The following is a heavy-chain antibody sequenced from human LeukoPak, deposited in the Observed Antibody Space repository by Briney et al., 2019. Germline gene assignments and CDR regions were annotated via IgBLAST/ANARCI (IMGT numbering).Heavy chain of an antibody. Sequence: GGTLRLSCAASGFTFSSYSMNWVRQAPGKGLEWVSSISSSSSYIYYADSVKGRFTISRDNAKNSLYLQMNSLRAEDTAVYYCARDLYDILTGYSSDAFDIWGQGTMVTVSS. CDR3: ARDLYDILTGYSSDAFDI. V-gene: IGHV3-21*01. CDR1: GFTFSSYS. CDR2: ISSSSSYI. D-gene: IGHD3-9*01. J-gene: IGHJ3*02.